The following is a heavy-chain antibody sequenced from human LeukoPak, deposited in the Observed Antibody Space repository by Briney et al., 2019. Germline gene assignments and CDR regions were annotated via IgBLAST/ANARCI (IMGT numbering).Heavy chain of an antibody. CDR1: GFTFSSYA. CDR2: VYSGDDGT. V-gene: IGHV3-23*03. J-gene: IGHJ4*02. D-gene: IGHD2-2*01. CDR3: AKRSRGYYDY. Sequence: PGGSLRLSCAASGFTFSSYAMSWVRQTPGKGLEWVSVVYSGDDGTNYADSVRGRFTISRDDSKNTVYPQMNSLSVEDTGVYYCAKRSRGYYDYWGQGTLVTVSS.